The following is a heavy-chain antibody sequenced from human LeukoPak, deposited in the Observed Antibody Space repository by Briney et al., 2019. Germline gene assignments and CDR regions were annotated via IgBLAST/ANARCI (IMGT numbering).Heavy chain of an antibody. CDR1: GLTFSTYA. D-gene: IGHD3-10*01. Sequence: GGSLRLSCAASGLTFSTYAMSWVRQAPGKGLEWVSAISGNGGSTYYADSVKGRFTISRDNSRNTLSLQMNSLRAEDTAVYYCAKGYYDSGSYSWFDPWGQGTQVTVSS. V-gene: IGHV3-23*01. J-gene: IGHJ5*02. CDR3: AKGYYDSGSYSWFDP. CDR2: ISGNGGST.